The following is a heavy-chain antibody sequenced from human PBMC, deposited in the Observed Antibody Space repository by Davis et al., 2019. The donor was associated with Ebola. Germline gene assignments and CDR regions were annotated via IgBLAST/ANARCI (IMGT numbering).Heavy chain of an antibody. D-gene: IGHD3-3*01. CDR3: ARHYSDFWSGPDYMDV. V-gene: IGHV5-51*01. CDR2: IYPGDSDT. CDR1: GYSFTSYW. Sequence: PGGSLRLSCKGSGYSFTSYWIGWVRQMPGKGLEWMGIIYPGDSDTRYSPSFQGQVTISADKSISTAYLQWSSLKASDTAMYYCARHYSDFWSGPDYMDVWGKGTTVTVSS. J-gene: IGHJ6*03.